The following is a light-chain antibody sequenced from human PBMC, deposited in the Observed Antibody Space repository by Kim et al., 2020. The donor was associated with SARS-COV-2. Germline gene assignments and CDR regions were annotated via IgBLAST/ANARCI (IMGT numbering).Light chain of an antibody. CDR3: QQYNNWPPLT. CDR1: QSVSSN. Sequence: PQGERATLACRARQSVSSNLAWYQQKPGQAPRLLIYGASTGATGIPARFSGSGSGTEFTLTISSLQSEDFAVYYCQQYNNWPPLTFGGGTKVDIK. V-gene: IGKV3-15*01. CDR2: GAS. J-gene: IGKJ4*01.